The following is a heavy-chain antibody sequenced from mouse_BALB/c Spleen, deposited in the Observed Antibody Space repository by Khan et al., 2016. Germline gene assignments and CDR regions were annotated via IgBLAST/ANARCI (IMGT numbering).Heavy chain of an antibody. CDR1: GYTFTNYG. Sequence: QIQLVQSGPELKKPGKTVKISCKASGYTFTNYGMNWVKQAPGKGLKWMGWINTYSGESQYADDFKGRFAFSLETSANTAYLQINNLKNEDTATYYCARYRYYYGSSRYFDVWGAGTTVTVSS. D-gene: IGHD1-1*01. J-gene: IGHJ1*01. V-gene: IGHV9-3-1*01. CDR2: INTYSGES. CDR3: ARYRYYYGSSRYFDV.